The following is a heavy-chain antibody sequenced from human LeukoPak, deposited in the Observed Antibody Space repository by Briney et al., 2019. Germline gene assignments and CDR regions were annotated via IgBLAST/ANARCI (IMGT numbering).Heavy chain of an antibody. Sequence: SETLSLTCTVSNDPISSSNYYWGWIRQPPGKGLEWIGSIYYSGSTYYNPSLKSRVTISVDTSKNQFSLKLNSVTAAGTAVYYCARLKGGSGWINWFDPWGQGTLVTVSS. D-gene: IGHD6-19*01. J-gene: IGHJ5*02. CDR3: ARLKGGSGWINWFDP. V-gene: IGHV4-39*01. CDR2: IYYSGST. CDR1: NDPISSSNYY.